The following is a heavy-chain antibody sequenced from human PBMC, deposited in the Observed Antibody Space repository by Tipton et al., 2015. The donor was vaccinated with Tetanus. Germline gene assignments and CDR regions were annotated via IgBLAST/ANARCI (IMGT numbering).Heavy chain of an antibody. CDR1: GGSFSSFY. V-gene: IGHV4-34*01. CDR2: INHRGGT. D-gene: IGHD2-21*02. J-gene: IGHJ5*02. CDR3: ARTAVNWFDP. Sequence: TLSLTCGVSGGSFSSFYWSWIRQPPGKGLEWIGEINHRGGTSYNPSLKSRVTISVDTSKNQFSLKLRSVTAADTAFYYCARTAVNWFDPWGQGILVTVSS.